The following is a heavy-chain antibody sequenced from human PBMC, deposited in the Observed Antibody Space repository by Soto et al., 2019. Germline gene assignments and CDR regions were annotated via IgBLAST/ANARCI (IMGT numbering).Heavy chain of an antibody. Sequence: PSETLSLTCAVYGGSFSGYYWSWIRQPPGKGLEWIGEINHSGSTNYNPSLKSRVTISVDTSKNQFSLKLSSVTAADTAVYYCARGLRIFGVVMRWFDPWGQGTLVTVSS. V-gene: IGHV4-34*01. CDR1: GGSFSGYY. CDR3: ARGLRIFGVVMRWFDP. D-gene: IGHD3-3*01. CDR2: INHSGST. J-gene: IGHJ5*02.